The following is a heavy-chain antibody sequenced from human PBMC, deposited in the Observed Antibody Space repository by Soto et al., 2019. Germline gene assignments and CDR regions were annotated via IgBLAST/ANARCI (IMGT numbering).Heavy chain of an antibody. CDR2: IYATGTT. V-gene: IGHV4-4*07. J-gene: IGHJ5*02. D-gene: IGHD1-1*01. Sequence: SETLSLTCTVSGASISGYYLSWIRKSAGKGLEWIGRIYATGTTDYNPSLKSRVMMSVDTSKKQFSLKLRSVTAADTAVYYCVRDGTKTLRDWFDPWGQGISVTVYS. CDR1: GASISGYY. CDR3: VRDGTKTLRDWFDP.